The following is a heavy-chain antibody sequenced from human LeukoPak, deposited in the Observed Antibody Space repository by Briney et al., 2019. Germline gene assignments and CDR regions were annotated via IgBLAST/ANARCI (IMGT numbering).Heavy chain of an antibody. CDR1: GFTFSSYG. D-gene: IGHD1-26*01. CDR3: ANDHSLGTDAFDI. J-gene: IGHJ3*02. V-gene: IGHV3-30*18. CDR2: ISYDGSNK. Sequence: GRSLRLSCAASGFTFSSYGMHWVRQAPGKGLEWVAVISYDGSNKYYADSVKGRFTISRDNSKNTLYLQMNSLRAEDTAVYYCANDHSLGTDAFDIWGQGTMVTVSS.